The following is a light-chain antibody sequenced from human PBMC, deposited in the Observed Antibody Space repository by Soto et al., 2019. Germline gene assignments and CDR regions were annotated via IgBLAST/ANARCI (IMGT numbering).Light chain of an antibody. J-gene: IGKJ1*01. CDR1: QSISSW. Sequence: DIQMTQSPSTLSASVGDRVTITCRASQSISSWLAWYQQKPGKAPKLLIYDASSLESGVPSRLSGSGSGTEFTLTISSPHPDDFATYYCQQYNTYSTFGQGTKVDIK. V-gene: IGKV1-5*01. CDR2: DAS. CDR3: QQYNTYST.